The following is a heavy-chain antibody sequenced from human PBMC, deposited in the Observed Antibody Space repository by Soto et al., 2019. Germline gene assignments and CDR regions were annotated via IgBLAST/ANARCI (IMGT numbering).Heavy chain of an antibody. CDR1: GGSVSSGSYF. V-gene: IGHV4-61*01. J-gene: IGHJ4*02. CDR2: IYNRGNT. CDR3: AREGRVATFDY. Sequence: QVQLQESGPGLVKPSETLSLTCNVSGGSVSSGSYFWSWIRQPPGKGLEWIGYIYNRGNTKYNPSLNSRVTISADTSKNQFSLKLSSVTAADTAVYYCAREGRVATFDYWGQGSLVTVSS. D-gene: IGHD5-12*01.